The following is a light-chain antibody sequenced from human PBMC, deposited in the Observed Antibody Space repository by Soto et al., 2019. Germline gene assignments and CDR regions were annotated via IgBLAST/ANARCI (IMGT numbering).Light chain of an antibody. CDR1: QSISTW. CDR2: KAS. V-gene: IGKV1-5*03. J-gene: IGKJ2*01. CDR3: QQGNSFPYT. Sequence: DIQMTQSPSTLSAFVGDRVTITCRASQSISTWLAWYQQKPGKVPKLLIFKASSLQSGVPSRFSGSGSGTDFTLTISSLQPEDSATYYCQQGNSFPYTFGQGTKVDI.